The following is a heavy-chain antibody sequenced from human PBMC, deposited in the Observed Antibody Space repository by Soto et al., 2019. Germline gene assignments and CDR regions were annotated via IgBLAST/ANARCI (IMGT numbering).Heavy chain of an antibody. CDR1: GFTFSSYG. CDR2: IWYDGSNK. Sequence: TGGSLRLSCAASGFTFSSYGMHWVRQAPGKGLEWVAVIWYDGSNKYYADSVKGRFTISRDNSKNTLYLQMNSLRAEDTAVYYCARGSYAGGSDYYYYGMDVWGQGTTVTVSS. D-gene: IGHD1-26*01. V-gene: IGHV3-33*01. J-gene: IGHJ6*02. CDR3: ARGSYAGGSDYYYYGMDV.